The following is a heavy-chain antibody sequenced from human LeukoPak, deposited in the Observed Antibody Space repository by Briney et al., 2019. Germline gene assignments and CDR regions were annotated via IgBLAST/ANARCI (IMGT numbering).Heavy chain of an antibody. D-gene: IGHD3-22*01. J-gene: IGHJ4*02. CDR3: AKGNYYDSSGLVDY. V-gene: IGHV3-23*01. Sequence: GGSLRLSCAASGFTFSSYAMSWVRQAPGKGLEWVSAISGSGGSTYYADSVKGRFTISRDNSKNTLYLQINSLRAEDTAVYYCAKGNYYDSSGLVDYWGQGTLVTVSS. CDR1: GFTFSSYA. CDR2: ISGSGGST.